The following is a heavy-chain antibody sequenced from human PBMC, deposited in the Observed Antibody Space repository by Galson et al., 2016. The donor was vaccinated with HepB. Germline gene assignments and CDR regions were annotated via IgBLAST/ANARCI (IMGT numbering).Heavy chain of an antibody. J-gene: IGHJ5*01. CDR3: AREDIQRVILDS. D-gene: IGHD3-10*01. V-gene: IGHV4-31*03. Sequence: TLSLTCTVSGGSISSGGYYWSWIRLLPGKGLEWVGHIYYSGGTYYNPSLESRVTISVDTSKNQFSLNLNSVTAADTAVYFCAREDIQRVILDSWGRGTLVTVSS. CDR2: IYYSGGT. CDR1: GGSISSGGYY.